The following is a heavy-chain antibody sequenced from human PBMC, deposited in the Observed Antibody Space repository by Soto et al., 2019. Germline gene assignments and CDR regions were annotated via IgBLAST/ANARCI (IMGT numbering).Heavy chain of an antibody. D-gene: IGHD6-13*01. J-gene: IGHJ6*04. CDR3: ANSSPDYYGMDV. Sequence: GGSLRLSCAASGFTFSSYEMNWVRQAPGKGLEWVSYISSSGSTIYYADSVKGRFTISRDNAKNSLYLQMNSLRAEDTAVYYCANSSPDYYGMDVWGKGTTVTVSS. V-gene: IGHV3-48*03. CDR1: GFTFSSYE. CDR2: ISSSGSTI.